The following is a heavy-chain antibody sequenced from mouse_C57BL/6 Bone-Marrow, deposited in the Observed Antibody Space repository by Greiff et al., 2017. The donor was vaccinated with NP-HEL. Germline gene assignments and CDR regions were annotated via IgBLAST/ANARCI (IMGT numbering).Heavy chain of an antibody. CDR1: GFTFSDFY. J-gene: IGHJ3*01. CDR2: SRNKANDYTT. D-gene: IGHD4-1*01. CDR3: ARDAGNWVFAY. V-gene: IGHV7-1*01. Sequence: EVKLVESGGGLVQSGRSLRLSCATSGFTFSDFYMEWVRQAPGKGLEWIAASRNKANDYTTEYSASVKGRFIVSRDTSQSILYLQMNALRAEDTAIYYCARDAGNWVFAYWGQGTLVTVSA.